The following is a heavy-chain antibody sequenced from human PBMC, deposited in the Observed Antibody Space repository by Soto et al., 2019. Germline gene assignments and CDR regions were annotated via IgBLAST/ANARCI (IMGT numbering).Heavy chain of an antibody. V-gene: IGHV1-69*13. J-gene: IGHJ3*02. CDR3: ARGNTAMATKGNAFDI. CDR1: GGTFSSYA. CDR2: IIPIFGTA. Sequence: SVKVSCKASGGTFSSYAISWVRQAPGQGLEWMGGIIPIFGTAKYAQKFQGRVTITADESTSTAYMELSSLRSEDTDVYYCARGNTAMATKGNAFDIWGQGTMVTVSS. D-gene: IGHD5-18*01.